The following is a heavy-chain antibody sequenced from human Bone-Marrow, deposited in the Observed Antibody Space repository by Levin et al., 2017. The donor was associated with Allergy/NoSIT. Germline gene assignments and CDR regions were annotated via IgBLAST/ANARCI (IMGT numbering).Heavy chain of an antibody. CDR1: GYTFTSYY. CDR3: ARAPGGDNIVVVPAAYIFDY. Sequence: GESLKISCKASGYTFTSYYMHWVRQAPGQGLEWMGIINPSGGSTSYAQKFQGRVTMTRDTSTSTVYMELSSLRSEDTAVYYCARAPGGDNIVVVPAAYIFDYWGQGTLVTVSS. D-gene: IGHD2-2*01. V-gene: IGHV1-46*01. J-gene: IGHJ4*02. CDR2: INPSGGST.